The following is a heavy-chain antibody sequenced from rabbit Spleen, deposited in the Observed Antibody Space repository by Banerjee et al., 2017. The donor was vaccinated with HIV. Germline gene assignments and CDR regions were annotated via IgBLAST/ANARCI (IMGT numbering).Heavy chain of an antibody. V-gene: IGHV1S45*01. Sequence: QEQLVESGGGLVQPEGSLTLTCTASGFSFSGSYYMCWVRQAPGKGLEWIACIYAGTSGSTYYASWAKGRFTISKTSSTTVTLQMPSLTVADTATYFCATDTGGGSSYEDLNLWGPGTLVTVS. CDR3: ATDTGGGSSYEDLNL. J-gene: IGHJ4*01. CDR2: IYAGTSGST. CDR1: GFSFSGSYY. D-gene: IGHD8-1*01.